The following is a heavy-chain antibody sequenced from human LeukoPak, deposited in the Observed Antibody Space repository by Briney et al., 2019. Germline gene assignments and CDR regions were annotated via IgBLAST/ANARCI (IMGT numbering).Heavy chain of an antibody. CDR1: GGSTSSYY. Sequence: SETLSLTCTVSGGSTSSYYWSWIRQPAGKGLEWIGRIYTSGSTNYNPSLKSRVTMSVDTSKNQFSLKLSSVTAADTAVYYCARGIGRCSSTSCSGYYFDYWGQGTLVTVSS. V-gene: IGHV4-4*07. D-gene: IGHD2-2*01. CDR2: IYTSGST. CDR3: ARGIGRCSSTSCSGYYFDY. J-gene: IGHJ4*02.